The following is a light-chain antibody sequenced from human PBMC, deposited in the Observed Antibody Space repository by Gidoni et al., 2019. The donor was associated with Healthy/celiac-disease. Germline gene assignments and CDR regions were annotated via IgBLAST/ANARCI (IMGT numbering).Light chain of an antibody. V-gene: IGKV1-27*01. CDR2: AAS. CDR3: QKYNSAPSGE. Sequence: DIQMTQSPSSLSASVGDRVTITCRASQGISNYLAWYQQKPGKVPKLLIYAASTLQSGVPSRFSGSGSGTDFTLTISSLQPEDVATYYCQKYNSAPSGEFGQGTKVEIK. J-gene: IGKJ1*01. CDR1: QGISNY.